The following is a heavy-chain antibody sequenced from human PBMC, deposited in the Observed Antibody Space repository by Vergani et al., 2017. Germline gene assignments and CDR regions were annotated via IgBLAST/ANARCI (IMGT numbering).Heavy chain of an antibody. D-gene: IGHD6-13*01. Sequence: QLQLQESGPGLVKPSETLSLTCTVSGGSISSSSYYWGWIRQPPGKGLEWIGSIYYSGSTYYNPSLKSRVTISVDTSKNQFSLKLSSVTAADTAVYYCARSGIAAAGEDYWGQGTLVTVSS. CDR1: GGSISSSSYY. V-gene: IGHV4-39*01. CDR3: ARSGIAAAGEDY. J-gene: IGHJ4*02. CDR2: IYYSGST.